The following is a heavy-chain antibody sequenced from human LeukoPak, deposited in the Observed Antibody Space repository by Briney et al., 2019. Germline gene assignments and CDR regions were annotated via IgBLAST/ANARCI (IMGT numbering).Heavy chain of an antibody. CDR2: IVDSGGST. CDR1: GFTFSTYA. J-gene: IGHJ4*02. D-gene: IGHD2-2*01. CDR3: AKYRYCTTTSCPGVFDY. Sequence: GGSLRLSCAAPGFTFSTYAMSWVRQAPGKGLEWVSAIVDSGGSTYYADSVKGHFTISGDNSKNTLYLQMNSLRAEDTAVYYCAKYRYCTTTSCPGVFDYWGQGTLVIVSS. V-gene: IGHV3-23*01.